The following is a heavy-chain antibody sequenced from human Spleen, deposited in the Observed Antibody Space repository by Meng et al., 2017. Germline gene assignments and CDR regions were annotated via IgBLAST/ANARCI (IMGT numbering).Heavy chain of an antibody. Sequence: GESLKISCAASGFTFSSYAMSWVRQAPGKGLEWVSSISGSGGSAHYVDSVKGRFTISRDNSKNTLYLQMNSLRAEDTAVYYCARDGSIVGAPSWFDPWGQGTLVTVSS. CDR2: ISGSGGSA. D-gene: IGHD1-26*01. CDR1: GFTFSSYA. V-gene: IGHV3-23*01. CDR3: ARDGSIVGAPSWFDP. J-gene: IGHJ5*02.